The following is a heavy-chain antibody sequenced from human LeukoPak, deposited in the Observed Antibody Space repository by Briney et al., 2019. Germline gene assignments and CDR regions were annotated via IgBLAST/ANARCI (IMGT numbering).Heavy chain of an antibody. CDR3: ARDLGSYCSSTSCYSFDY. V-gene: IGHV1-18*01. D-gene: IGHD2-2*02. CDR1: GYTFTSYG. J-gene: IGHJ4*02. CDR2: ISAYNGNT. Sequence: GASVKVSCKASGYTFTSYGISWVRQAPGQGLEWMGWISAYNGNTNYAQKLQGRVTMTTDTSTSTAYMELRSLRSDDTAVYYCARDLGSYCSSTSCYSFDYWGQGTLVTVSS.